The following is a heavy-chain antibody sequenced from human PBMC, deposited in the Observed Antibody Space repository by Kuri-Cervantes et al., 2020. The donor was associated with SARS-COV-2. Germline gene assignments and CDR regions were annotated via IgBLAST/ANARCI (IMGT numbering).Heavy chain of an antibody. CDR1: GFTFSFHS. D-gene: IGHD1-26*01. J-gene: IGHJ4*02. V-gene: IGHV3-21*01. CDR3: ARDLYFDLRELREEYGFDY. Sequence: GESLKISCAASGFTFSFHSMNWVRQAPGKGLEWVSSISSSSTYIYYPDSVKGRFTNSRDNAKNSLFLQMNSLRADDTAVYYCARDLYFDLRELREEYGFDYWGQGTLVTVSS. CDR2: ISSSSTYI.